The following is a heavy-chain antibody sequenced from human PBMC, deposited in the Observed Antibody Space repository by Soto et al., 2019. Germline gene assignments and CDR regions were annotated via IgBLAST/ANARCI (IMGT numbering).Heavy chain of an antibody. CDR3: ARTGLTGTPRAPLDP. CDR2: INHSGST. D-gene: IGHD1-7*01. CDR1: GGSFSGYY. Sequence: SETLSLTCAVYGGSFSGYYWSWIRQPPGKGLEWIGAINHSGSTNYNPSLKSRATISVDTSKNQFSLKLSSVTAADTAVYYCARTGLTGTPRAPLDPWGEGTLVTVSS. V-gene: IGHV4-34*01. J-gene: IGHJ5*02.